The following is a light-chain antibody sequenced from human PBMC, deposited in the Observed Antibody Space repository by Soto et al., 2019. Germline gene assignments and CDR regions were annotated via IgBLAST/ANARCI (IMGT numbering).Light chain of an antibody. CDR3: QQYNKWPLT. Sequence: EIMMTQSPGTLSASPGERATLSCRASQSVSSNLAWYQQKPGQAPRLLIYAVSTRATGIPARFSGSGSGTECTLTISSLQSEDFAVYYCQQYNKWPLTVGQGTKVEIK. CDR1: QSVSSN. CDR2: AVS. J-gene: IGKJ1*01. V-gene: IGKV3-15*01.